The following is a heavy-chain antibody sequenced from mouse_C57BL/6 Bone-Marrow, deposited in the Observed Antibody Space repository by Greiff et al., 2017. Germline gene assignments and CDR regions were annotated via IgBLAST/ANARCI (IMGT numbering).Heavy chain of an antibody. CDR2: ISSGSSTI. J-gene: IGHJ4*01. CDR1: GFTFSDYG. V-gene: IGHV5-17*01. Sequence: EVKVEESGGGLVKPGGSLKLSCAASGFTFSDYGMHWVRQAPEKGLEWVAYISSGSSTIYYADTVKGRFTISRDNAKNTLFLQMTSLRSEDTAMYYCARTSYDYDGGYAMDYWGQGTSVTVSS. D-gene: IGHD2-4*01. CDR3: ARTSYDYDGGYAMDY.